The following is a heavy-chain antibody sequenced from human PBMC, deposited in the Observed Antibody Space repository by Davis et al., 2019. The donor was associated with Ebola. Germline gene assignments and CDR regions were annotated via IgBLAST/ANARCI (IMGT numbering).Heavy chain of an antibody. CDR1: GFTFSSYG. CDR3: AREHRSSTSCFDY. V-gene: IGHV3-33*01. D-gene: IGHD2-2*01. CDR2: IWYDGSNK. Sequence: GESLKISCAASGFTFSSYGMHWVRQAPGKGLEWVAVIWYDGSNKYYADSVKGRFTISRDNSKNTLYLQMNRLRAEDTAVYYCAREHRSSTSCFDYWGQGTLVTVSS. J-gene: IGHJ4*02.